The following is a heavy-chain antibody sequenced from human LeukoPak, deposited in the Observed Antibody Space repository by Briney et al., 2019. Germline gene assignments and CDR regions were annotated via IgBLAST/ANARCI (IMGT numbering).Heavy chain of an antibody. Sequence: SGGSLRLSCAASGFTFSSYGMHWVRQAPGKGLEWVAVISYDGSNKYYAHSVKGRFTISRDNSKNTLYLQMNSLRAEDTAVYYCAKEDSSGWYFSSRLYDAFDIWGQGTMVTVSS. CDR3: AKEDSSGWYFSSRLYDAFDI. D-gene: IGHD6-19*01. CDR2: ISYDGSNK. CDR1: GFTFSSYG. V-gene: IGHV3-30*18. J-gene: IGHJ3*02.